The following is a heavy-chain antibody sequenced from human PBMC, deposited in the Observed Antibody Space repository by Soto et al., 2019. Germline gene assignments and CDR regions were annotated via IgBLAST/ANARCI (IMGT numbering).Heavy chain of an antibody. D-gene: IGHD3-22*01. Sequence: PGGSLRLSCAASGFTFSSYAMSWVRQAPGKGLEWVSAISGSGGSTYYADSVKGRFTISRDNSKNTLYLQMNSLRAEDTAVYYCAKSYYYDSSGPGWGFDYWGQGTLVTVSS. CDR3: AKSYYYDSSGPGWGFDY. J-gene: IGHJ4*02. V-gene: IGHV3-23*01. CDR2: ISGSGGST. CDR1: GFTFSSYA.